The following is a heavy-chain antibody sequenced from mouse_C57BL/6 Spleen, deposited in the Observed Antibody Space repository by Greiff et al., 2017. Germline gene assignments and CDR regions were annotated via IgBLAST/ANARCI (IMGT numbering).Heavy chain of an antibody. J-gene: IGHJ1*03. Sequence: VQLQQSGAELVKPGASVKISCQASGYAFSSYGMNWVKQRPGKGLEWIGQIYPGDGDTNSNGKFKGKATLTADKSSSTAYMQLSSLTSEDSAVYFCARNYGSSWYFDVWGTGTTVTASS. D-gene: IGHD1-1*01. V-gene: IGHV1-80*01. CDR2: IYPGDGDT. CDR1: GYAFSSYG. CDR3: ARNYGSSWYFDV.